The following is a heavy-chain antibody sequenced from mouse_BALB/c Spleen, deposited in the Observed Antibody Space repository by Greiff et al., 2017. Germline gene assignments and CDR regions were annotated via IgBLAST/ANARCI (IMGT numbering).Heavy chain of an antibody. J-gene: IGHJ3*01. CDR1: GFSLTSYG. D-gene: IGHD2-2*01. CDR2: IWAGGST. Sequence: VKLMESGPGLVAPSQSLSITCTVSGFSLTSYGVHWVRQPPGKGLEWLGVIWAGGSTNYNSALMSRLSISKDNSKSQVFLKMNSLQTDDTAMYYCARDRGGYDGAWFAYWGQGTLVTVSA. V-gene: IGHV2-9*02. CDR3: ARDRGGYDGAWFAY.